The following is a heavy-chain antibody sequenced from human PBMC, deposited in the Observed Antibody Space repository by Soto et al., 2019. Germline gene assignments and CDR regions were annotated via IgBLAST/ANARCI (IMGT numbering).Heavy chain of an antibody. CDR2: MNPSSGNT. J-gene: IGHJ4*02. V-gene: IGHV1-8*01. CDR1: GYTFTNYD. Sequence: GASVKVSCKASGYTFTNYDIDWVRQATGQGLEWMGWMNPSSGNTGYAQKCQGRVTMTRNTSISTAYMELSSLRSEDTAVYYCAGESYGGEFDYWGQGTLVTVSS. D-gene: IGHD4-17*01. CDR3: AGESYGGEFDY.